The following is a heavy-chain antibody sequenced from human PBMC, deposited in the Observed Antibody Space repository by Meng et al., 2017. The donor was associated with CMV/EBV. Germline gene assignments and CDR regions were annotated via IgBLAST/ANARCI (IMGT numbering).Heavy chain of an antibody. Sequence: GGSLRLSCAASGFTFSSYSMNWVRQAPGKGLEWVSSISSSSSYIYYADSVKGRFTISRDNAKNSLYLQMNSLRAEDTAVYYCARVPYGSGSYLGYYGMDAWGQGTTVTVSS. V-gene: IGHV3-21*01. J-gene: IGHJ6*02. CDR2: ISSSSSYI. D-gene: IGHD3-10*01. CDR1: GFTFSSYS. CDR3: ARVPYGSGSYLGYYGMDA.